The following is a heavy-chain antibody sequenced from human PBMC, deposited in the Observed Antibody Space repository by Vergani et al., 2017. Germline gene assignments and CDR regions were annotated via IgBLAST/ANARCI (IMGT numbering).Heavy chain of an antibody. CDR3: ARDCGDSSGYYDAFDI. CDR1: GGSISSSSW. V-gene: IGHV4-4*03. Sequence: QVQLQESGPGLVKPPGTLSLTCAVSGGSISSSSWWSWVRQPPGKGLEWIGYIYYSGSTYYNPSLKSRVTISVDTSKNQFSLKLSSVTAADTAVYYCARDCGDSSGYYDAFDIWGQGTMVTVSS. CDR2: IYYSGST. J-gene: IGHJ3*02. D-gene: IGHD3-22*01.